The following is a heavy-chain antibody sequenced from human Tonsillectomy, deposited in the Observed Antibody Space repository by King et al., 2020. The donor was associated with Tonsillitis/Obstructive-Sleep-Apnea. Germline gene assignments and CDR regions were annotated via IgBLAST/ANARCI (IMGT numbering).Heavy chain of an antibody. CDR1: GGSVSSGSYY. CDR3: AGGFDYPLDY. Sequence: VQLQESGPGLVKPSETLSLTCTVSGGSVSSGSYYWSWIRQPPGKGLEWIGYIYYSGSTNPNPSLKSRVTISVDTSKNQFSLKLSSVTAADTAVYYCAGGFDYPLDYWGQGTLVTVSS. CDR2: IYYSGST. J-gene: IGHJ4*02. V-gene: IGHV4-61*01. D-gene: IGHD3-9*01.